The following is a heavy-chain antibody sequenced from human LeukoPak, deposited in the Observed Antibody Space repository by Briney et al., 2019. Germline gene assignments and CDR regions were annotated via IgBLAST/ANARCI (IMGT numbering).Heavy chain of an antibody. CDR1: GFTFSSYG. J-gene: IGHJ6*03. D-gene: IGHD2-15*01. CDR2: IWYDGSNK. Sequence: GGSLRLSCAASGFTFSSYGMHWVRQAPGKGLEWVAVIWYDGSNKYYADSVKGRFTISRDNSKNTLYLQMNSLRAVDTAVYYCAKAPYCSGGSCYYYYYMDVWGKGTTVTVSS. V-gene: IGHV3-33*06. CDR3: AKAPYCSGGSCYYYYYMDV.